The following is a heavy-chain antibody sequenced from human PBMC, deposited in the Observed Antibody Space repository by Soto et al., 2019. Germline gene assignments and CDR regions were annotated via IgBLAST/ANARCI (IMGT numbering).Heavy chain of an antibody. D-gene: IGHD2-15*01. CDR3: ARWGYSGRLYFFDY. Sequence: SETLSLTCFVSGGSVSSTYYYWSWIRQPPGKGLEWIGYIYYSGRTDYKSSLKSRVTISLDPSKNQVSLNFNSVTAADTAVYYCARWGYSGRLYFFDYWGLGTLVTVSS. CDR1: GGSVSSTYYY. V-gene: IGHV4-61*01. CDR2: IYYSGRT. J-gene: IGHJ4*02.